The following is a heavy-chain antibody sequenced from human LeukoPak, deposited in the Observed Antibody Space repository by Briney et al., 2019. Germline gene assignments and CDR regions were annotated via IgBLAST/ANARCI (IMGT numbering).Heavy chain of an antibody. CDR2: ISYDGSNK. V-gene: IGHV3-30-3*01. J-gene: IGHJ4*02. Sequence: GGSLRLSCAASGFTFSSYAMHWVRQAPGKGLEWVVVISYDGSNKYYADSVKGRFTISRDNSKNTLYLQMNSLRAEDTAVYYCARGPTLSIDYWGQGTLVTVSS. CDR3: ARGPTLSIDY. CDR1: GFTFSSYA.